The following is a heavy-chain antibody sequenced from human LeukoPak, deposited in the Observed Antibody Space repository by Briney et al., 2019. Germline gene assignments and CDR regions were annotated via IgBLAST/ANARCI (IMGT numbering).Heavy chain of an antibody. D-gene: IGHD6-19*01. Sequence: ASVKVSCKASGYTFTSYYMHWVRQAPGQGLEWMGIINPSGGSTSYAQKFQGRVTMIRDTSTSTVYMELSSLRSEDTAVYYCATSSGWDYYFDYWGQGTLVTVSS. J-gene: IGHJ4*02. CDR1: GYTFTSYY. CDR3: ATSSGWDYYFDY. V-gene: IGHV1-46*01. CDR2: INPSGGST.